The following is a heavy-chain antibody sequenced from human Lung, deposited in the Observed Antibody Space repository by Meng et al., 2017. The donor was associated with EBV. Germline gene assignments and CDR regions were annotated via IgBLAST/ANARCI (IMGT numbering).Heavy chain of an antibody. V-gene: IGHV3-73*02. CDR3: TTRSF. D-gene: IGHD2-15*01. J-gene: IGHJ4*02. Sequence: EVQVVESGGGLVQPGGSLTLSCAASGFNFSGSAMHWVRQASGKGLEWVGRIRSKTFNYTTAYAASVQGRFTISREDSENMVYLQMKSLKIEDTALYYCTTRSFWGQGTLVTVSS. CDR1: GFNFSGSA. CDR2: IRSKTFNYTT.